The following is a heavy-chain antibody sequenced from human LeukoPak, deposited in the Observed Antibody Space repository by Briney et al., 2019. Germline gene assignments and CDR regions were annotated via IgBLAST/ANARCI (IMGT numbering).Heavy chain of an antibody. V-gene: IGHV1-69*13. CDR2: IIPIFGTA. CDR1: GGTFSSYA. Sequence: SVKVSCKASGGTFSSYAISWVRQAPGQGLEWMGGIIPIFGTANYAQKFQGRVTITADESTSTAYMELSSLRSEDTAVYYCARANEPDCSSTSCYQTGWFDPWGQGTLVTVSS. CDR3: ARANEPDCSSTSCYQTGWFDP. D-gene: IGHD2-2*01. J-gene: IGHJ5*02.